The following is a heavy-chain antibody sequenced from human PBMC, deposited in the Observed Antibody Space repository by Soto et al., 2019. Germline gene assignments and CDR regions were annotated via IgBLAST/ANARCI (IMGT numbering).Heavy chain of an antibody. J-gene: IGHJ3*02. CDR1: GASISSYY. D-gene: IGHD4-17*01. CDR2: IYTSGST. V-gene: IGHV4-4*07. CDR3: WSLGTTVTTRRNLNAFDI. Sequence: SETLSLTCTVSGASISSYYWSWIRQPAGKGLEWIGRIYTSGSTNYNPSLKSRVTVSVRTSKNQFSLKLISVTAADTAVYYVWSLGTTVTTRRNLNAFDIWGPATMVTVSS.